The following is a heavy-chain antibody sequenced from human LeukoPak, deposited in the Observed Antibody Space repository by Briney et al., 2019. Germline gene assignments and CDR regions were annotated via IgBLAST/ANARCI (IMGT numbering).Heavy chain of an antibody. D-gene: IGHD3-22*01. Sequence: GGSLRLSCAASVYPFSSYDMSWVREARGKGLEWVSDISGSGGNAYYADSVKGRFTISRDNSKNTVYLQMNSLRAEDTAVYYCAKDIYDSSGYHPYDFDCWGKGALVTVAS. CDR3: AKDIYDSSGYHPYDFDC. CDR2: ISGSGGNA. V-gene: IGHV3-23*01. CDR1: VYPFSSYD. J-gene: IGHJ4*02.